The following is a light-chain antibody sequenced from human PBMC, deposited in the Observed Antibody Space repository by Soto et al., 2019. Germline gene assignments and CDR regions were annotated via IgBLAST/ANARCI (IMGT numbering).Light chain of an antibody. J-gene: IGKJ4*01. CDR1: QAVSTW. V-gene: IGKV1-12*01. Sequence: DIQMTQSPSFVSASVGDRVTITCRASQAVSTWLAWYQQKPGDAPKLPIYAASTLQSGVPSRFSGSGSGTDFTLTIRSLQPEDFATYYCQQSNSFPRTFGGGTKVEIK. CDR2: AAS. CDR3: QQSNSFPRT.